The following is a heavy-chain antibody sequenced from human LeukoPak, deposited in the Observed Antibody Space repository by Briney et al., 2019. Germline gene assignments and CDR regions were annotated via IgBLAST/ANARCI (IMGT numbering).Heavy chain of an antibody. CDR2: LFYSGNN. D-gene: IGHD3-10*01. CDR3: ARQWFGELLSLHYFDY. Sequence: SETLSLTCTVSGGSINSSYSYWGWIRQPPGKGPKWIGSLFYSGNNYNNPSLKSRVTISVDTSKNQFSLKLTSVTAADTAVYYCARQWFGELLSLHYFDYWGQGTLVTVSS. V-gene: IGHV4-39*01. CDR1: GGSINSSYSY. J-gene: IGHJ4*02.